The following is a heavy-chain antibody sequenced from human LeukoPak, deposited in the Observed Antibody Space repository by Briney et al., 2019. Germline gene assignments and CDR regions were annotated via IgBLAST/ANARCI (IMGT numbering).Heavy chain of an antibody. CDR1: GYTFTSYY. CDR3: ARGSLWFGELIPSYYYYYGMDV. J-gene: IGHJ6*02. CDR2: INPSGGST. Sequence: ASAKVSCKASGYTFTSYYMHWVRQAPGQGLEWMGIINPSGGSTSYAQKFQGRVTMTRDTSTSTVYMELSSLRSEDTAVYYCARGSLWFGELIPSYYYYYGMDVWGQGTTVTVSS. D-gene: IGHD3-10*01. V-gene: IGHV1-46*01.